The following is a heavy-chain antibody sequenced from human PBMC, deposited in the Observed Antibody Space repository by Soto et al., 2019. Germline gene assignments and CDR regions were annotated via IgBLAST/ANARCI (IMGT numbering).Heavy chain of an antibody. CDR3: ASSPYYFDSSGYPTLSGWFYP. J-gene: IGHJ5*02. V-gene: IGHV4-61*01. CDR1: GGSVSSGSYY. D-gene: IGHD3-22*01. CDR2: IYYSGST. Sequence: PSETPSLTCTVSGGSVSSGSYYWSWIRQPPGKGLEWIGYIYYSGSTNYNPSLKSRVTISVDTSKNQFSLKLSSVTAADTAVYYCASSPYYFDSSGYPTLSGWFYPCGQGTLVIVSS.